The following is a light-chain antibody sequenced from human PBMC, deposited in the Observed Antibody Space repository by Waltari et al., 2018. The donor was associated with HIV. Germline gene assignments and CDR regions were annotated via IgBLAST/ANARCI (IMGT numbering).Light chain of an antibody. CDR1: SSNIGSLYD. Sequence: QSVLPQPPSVSGAPGQRVPISCTGNSSNIGSLYDVHWSLQTAGSVPKILNFGNSRPSGVSERFSGSRSGTSASLAITALRTEDEGTYYCQSYDSDLNSPVFGGGTALTV. J-gene: IGLJ2*01. V-gene: IGLV1-40*01. CDR2: GNS. CDR3: QSYDSDLNSPV.